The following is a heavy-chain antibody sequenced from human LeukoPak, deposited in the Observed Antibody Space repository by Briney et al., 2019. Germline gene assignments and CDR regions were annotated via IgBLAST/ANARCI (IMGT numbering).Heavy chain of an antibody. CDR1: GGSITSSNDF. Sequence: PSETLSLTCAVSGGSITSSNDFWTWIRQPAGKGLEWIGRFCTGETTIYNPSLKSRVTLSVDTSNKQFSLNLGSVTAADTAVYYCARGYPFDYWGQGILVTVSS. J-gene: IGHJ4*02. D-gene: IGHD1-14*01. CDR3: ARGYPFDY. CDR2: FCTGETT. V-gene: IGHV4-61*02.